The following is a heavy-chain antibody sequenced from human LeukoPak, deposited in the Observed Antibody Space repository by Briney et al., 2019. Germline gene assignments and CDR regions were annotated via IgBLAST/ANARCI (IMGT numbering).Heavy chain of an antibody. D-gene: IGHD6-13*01. CDR3: ARDLGSSWYGEAFDI. Sequence: GGSLRLSCAASGFTVSSNYMNWVRQAPGKGLEWVSSISSSSSYIYYADSVKGRFTISRDNAKNSLYLQMNSLRAEDTAVYYCARDLGSSWYGEAFDIWGQGTMVTVSS. CDR1: GFTVSSNY. CDR2: ISSSSSYI. J-gene: IGHJ3*02. V-gene: IGHV3-21*01.